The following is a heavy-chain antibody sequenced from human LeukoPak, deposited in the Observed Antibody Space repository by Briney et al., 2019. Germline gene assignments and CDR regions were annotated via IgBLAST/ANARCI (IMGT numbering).Heavy chain of an antibody. Sequence: GGSLRLSCAASGFTFSSYGMHWVRQAPGKGLEWVSAISGIGGSTYYADSVKGRFTISRDNSKNTLYLQMNSLRAEDTAVYYCAKDRDYGGNSGGYFDLWGRGTLVTVSS. J-gene: IGHJ2*01. CDR2: ISGIGGST. D-gene: IGHD4-23*01. CDR1: GFTFSSYG. V-gene: IGHV3-23*01. CDR3: AKDRDYGGNSGGYFDL.